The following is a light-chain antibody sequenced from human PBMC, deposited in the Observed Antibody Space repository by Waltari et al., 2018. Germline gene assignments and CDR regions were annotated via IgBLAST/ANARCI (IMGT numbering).Light chain of an antibody. CDR1: DSNIGAGYD. CDR2: GNT. V-gene: IGLV1-40*01. Sequence: QSVLTQPPSVSGAPGQRVTISCTGSDSNIGAGYDVHWYQQLPGTAPKLLIYGNTSRPSGVPDRFSGSKSGTSGSLAITGLQAEDEAYYYCQSYDRSLTGSWVFGGGTKLTV. CDR3: QSYDRSLTGSWV. J-gene: IGLJ3*02.